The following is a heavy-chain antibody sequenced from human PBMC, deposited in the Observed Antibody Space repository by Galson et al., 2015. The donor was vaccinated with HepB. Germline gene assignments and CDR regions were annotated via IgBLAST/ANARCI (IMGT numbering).Heavy chain of an antibody. D-gene: IGHD2-21*02. V-gene: IGHV1-18*01. CDR1: GYTFTSYG. Sequence: VKVSCKASGYTFTSYGISWVRQAPGQGLEWMGWISGYNGKTNYAKKFQDRVTMTTDTSTSTAFMELRSPRSDDTAVYYCARGTWVTASLKNYWGQGTLVTVSS. CDR2: ISGYNGKT. CDR3: ARGTWVTASLKNY. J-gene: IGHJ4*02.